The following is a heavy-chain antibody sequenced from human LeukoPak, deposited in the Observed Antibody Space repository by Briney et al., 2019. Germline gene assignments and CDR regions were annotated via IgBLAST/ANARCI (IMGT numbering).Heavy chain of an antibody. V-gene: IGHV4-59*01. Sequence: SETLSLTCTVSGGSISNKYWSWIRQPPGKGLEWIGYIYYSGSTNYNPSLKSRVTILVDTSKNQFSLKLSSVTAEDTAVYYCARGPGNYDSSGYYYVGVLDYWGQGTLVTVSS. J-gene: IGHJ4*02. CDR2: IYYSGST. CDR1: GGSISNKY. CDR3: ARGPGNYDSSGYYYVGVLDY. D-gene: IGHD3-22*01.